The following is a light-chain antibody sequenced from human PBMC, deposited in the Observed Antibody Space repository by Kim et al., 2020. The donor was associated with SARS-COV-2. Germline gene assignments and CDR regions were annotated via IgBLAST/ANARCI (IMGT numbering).Light chain of an antibody. V-gene: IGLV1-47*01. CDR2: NNH. Sequence: QPVLTQPLSASGTPGQTVTISCSGSNSNIGFNNVYWYQQLPGTAPKLLIYNNHHRPSGVPDRFSGSKSGTSASLAISGLRFDDGTDYYCAAWDDSLSGPVFGGGTKVTVL. CDR3: AAWDDSLSGPV. CDR1: NSNIGFNN. J-gene: IGLJ3*02.